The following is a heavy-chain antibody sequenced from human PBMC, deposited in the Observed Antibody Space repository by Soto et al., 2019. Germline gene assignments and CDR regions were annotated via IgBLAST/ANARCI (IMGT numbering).Heavy chain of an antibody. J-gene: IGHJ5*02. CDR3: ARRSGLYNWFDP. CDR1: GGSISISSYY. D-gene: IGHD1-1*01. Sequence: SETLSLTCTVSGGSISISSYYWDWIRQPPGEGLEWIGSMYNSGSTYYNPALKSRVTISVDTSKNQFSLKVSSVTAADTAVYYCARRSGLYNWFDPWGQGTLVTVSS. V-gene: IGHV4-39*01. CDR2: MYNSGST.